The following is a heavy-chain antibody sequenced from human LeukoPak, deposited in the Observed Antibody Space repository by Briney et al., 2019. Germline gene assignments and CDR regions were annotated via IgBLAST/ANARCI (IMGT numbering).Heavy chain of an antibody. CDR3: ARDLRFGEFQKVAWFDP. V-gene: IGHV4-4*07. J-gene: IGHJ5*02. CDR2: IYTSGST. D-gene: IGHD3-10*01. CDR1: GGSISSYY. Sequence: SETLSLTCTVSGGSISSYYWSWIRQPAGKGLEWIGRIYTSGSTNYNPSLKSRVTMSVDTSKSQFSLKLSSVTAADTAVYYCARDLRFGEFQKVAWFDPWGQGTLVTVSS.